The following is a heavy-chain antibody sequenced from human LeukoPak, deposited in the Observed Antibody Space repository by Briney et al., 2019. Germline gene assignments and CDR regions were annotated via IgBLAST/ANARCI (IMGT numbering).Heavy chain of an antibody. CDR3: ARSVVDTAVDY. CDR2: INPNSGGT. V-gene: IGHV1-2*02. Sequence: ASVKVSCKASGYTFTGYYMHWVRQAPGQGLEWMGWINPNSGGTNYAQKFQGRVTMTRDTSISTAYMELRRLTSDDTAVYYCARSVVDTAVDYWGQGTLVTVSS. J-gene: IGHJ4*02. CDR1: GYTFTGYY. D-gene: IGHD5-18*01.